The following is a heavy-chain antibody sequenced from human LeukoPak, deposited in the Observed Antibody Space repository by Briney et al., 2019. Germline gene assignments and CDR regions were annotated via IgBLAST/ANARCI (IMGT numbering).Heavy chain of an antibody. CDR3: ARDPRRYNWFDP. V-gene: IGHV1-2*02. J-gene: IGHJ5*02. Sequence: ASVKVSCKASGYTFTGYYMHWVRQAPGQGLEWMGWINPNSGGINYAQKFQGRVTMTRDTSISTAYMELSRLRSDDTAVYYCARDPRRYNWFDPWGQGTLVTVSS. CDR1: GYTFTGYY. CDR2: INPNSGGI.